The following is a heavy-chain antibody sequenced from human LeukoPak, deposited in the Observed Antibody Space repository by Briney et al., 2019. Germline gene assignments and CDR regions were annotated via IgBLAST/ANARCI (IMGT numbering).Heavy chain of an antibody. Sequence: GGSLRLSCAASGFTSSSYAMSWVRQAPGKGLEWVSDIIRSGGKPYYVDSVKGRFTISRDNSTNTLYLQMNSLRAEDTAVYYCAKGYSYGYGYYMDVWGKGSTVTVSS. CDR1: GFTSSSYA. CDR3: AKGYSYGYGYYMDV. CDR2: IIRSGGKP. D-gene: IGHD5-18*01. J-gene: IGHJ6*03. V-gene: IGHV3-23*01.